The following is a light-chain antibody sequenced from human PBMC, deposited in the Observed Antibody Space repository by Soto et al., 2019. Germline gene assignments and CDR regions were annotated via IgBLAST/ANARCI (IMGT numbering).Light chain of an antibody. CDR1: QSISSW. V-gene: IGKV1-5*03. J-gene: IGKJ1*01. Sequence: DIQMTQSPSTLSASVGDRVTITCRASQSISSWLAWYQQKPGKAPKLLIYKASILESGVPSRFSGSESGTEFTLTISSLQPVDFATYYCQQYHNYETFGQGTKVEIK. CDR3: QQYHNYET. CDR2: KAS.